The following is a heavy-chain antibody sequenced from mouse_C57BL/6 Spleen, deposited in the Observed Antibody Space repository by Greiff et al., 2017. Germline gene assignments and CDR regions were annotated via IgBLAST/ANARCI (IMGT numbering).Heavy chain of an antibody. D-gene: IGHD1-1*01. CDR3: ARDRAYYGSRFHWYFDV. V-gene: IGHV5-4*01. CDR2: ISDGGSYT. CDR1: GFTFSSYA. Sequence: EVQRVESGGGLVKPGGSLKLSCAASGFTFSSYAMSWVRQTPEKRLEWVATISDGGSYTYYPDNVKGRFTISRDNAKNNLYLQMSHLKSEDTAMYYCARDRAYYGSRFHWYFDVWGTGTTVTVSS. J-gene: IGHJ1*03.